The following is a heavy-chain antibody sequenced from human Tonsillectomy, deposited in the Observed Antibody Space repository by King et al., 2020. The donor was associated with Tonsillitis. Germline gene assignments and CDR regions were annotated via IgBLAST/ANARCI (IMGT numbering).Heavy chain of an antibody. J-gene: IGHJ4*02. Sequence: QLQESGPGLVKPSQTLSLTCTVSGGSISSGNYYWNWIRQPAGKGLEWIGRIYTSGSTNYNPSLKSRVTISVDTSKNQFSLKLSSVTAADTAVYYCARKSLHPPALDNWGQGTLVTVSS. V-gene: IGHV4-61*02. CDR1: GGSISSGNYY. D-gene: IGHD2-21*02. CDR3: ARKSLHPPALDN. CDR2: IYTSGST.